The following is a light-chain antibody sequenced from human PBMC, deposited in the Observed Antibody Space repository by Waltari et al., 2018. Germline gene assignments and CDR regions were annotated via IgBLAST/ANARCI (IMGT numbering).Light chain of an antibody. J-gene: IGLJ2*01. CDR2: EVT. CDR1: SSDVGGYNY. Sequence: QSALTQPPSASGSPGQSVTISCTATSSDVGGYNYVPWYQRQPDKAPKLLIYEVTMRPSGVPDRFSGTKAGTTAFLTVSGLQAEDEGDYYCDDYAGTKTLLFGGGTKLTVL. CDR3: DDYAGTKTLL. V-gene: IGLV2-8*01.